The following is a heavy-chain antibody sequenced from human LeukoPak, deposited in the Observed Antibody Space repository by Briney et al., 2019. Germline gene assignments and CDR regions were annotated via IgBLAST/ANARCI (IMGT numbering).Heavy chain of an antibody. CDR1: GGSISSGGYS. D-gene: IGHD1-7*01. CDR3: ARDNWNFVDY. V-gene: IGHV4-30-2*05. Sequence: SQTLSLTCAVSGGSISSGGYSWSWIRQPPGKGLEWIGYIYHSGSTYYNPSLKSRVTISVDTSKNQFSLKLSSVTAADTAVYYCARDNWNFVDYWGQGTLVTVSS. J-gene: IGHJ4*02. CDR2: IYHSGST.